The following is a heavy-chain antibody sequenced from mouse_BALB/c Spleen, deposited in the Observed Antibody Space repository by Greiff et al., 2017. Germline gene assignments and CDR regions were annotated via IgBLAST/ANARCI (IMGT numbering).Heavy chain of an antibody. CDR2: IWGDGST. D-gene: IGHD1-1*01. V-gene: IGHV2-6-7*01. J-gene: IGHJ3*01. CDR1: GFSLTGYG. Sequence: QVQLKESGPGLVAPSQSLSITCTVSGFSLTGYGVTWVRQPPGKGLEWLGMIWGDGSTDYNSALKSRLSISTDNSKSQVFLKMNSLQTDDTARYYCARNYYGTFYEGFFAYWGQGTLVTVSA. CDR3: ARNYYGTFYEGFFAY.